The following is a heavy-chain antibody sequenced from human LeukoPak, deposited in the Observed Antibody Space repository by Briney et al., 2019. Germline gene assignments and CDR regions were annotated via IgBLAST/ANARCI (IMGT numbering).Heavy chain of an antibody. V-gene: IGHV3-7*01. D-gene: IGHD3-22*01. CDR1: GFTFSSYW. Sequence: GGSLRLSCAASGFTFSSYWMSWVRQDPGKGLEWVANIKQDGSEKYYVDSVKGRFTISRDNAKNSLYLQMNSLRAEDTAVYYCARDFPDYYDSSGYRYYFDYWGQGTLVTVSS. J-gene: IGHJ4*02. CDR3: ARDFPDYYDSSGYRYYFDY. CDR2: IKQDGSEK.